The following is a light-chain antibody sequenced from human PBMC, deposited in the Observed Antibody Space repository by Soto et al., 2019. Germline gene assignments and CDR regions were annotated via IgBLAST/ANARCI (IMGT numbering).Light chain of an antibody. V-gene: IGKV1-13*02. J-gene: IGKJ3*01. CDR3: QQFSSSLLFT. CDR1: QGINSA. Sequence: IQLTQSPSSLSASVGDRVTITCRASQGINSALAWYQQRLGKAPKLLIYDASTLQGGVPSRFSGSESGTDFTLTITSLQPEDAATYYCQQFSSSLLFTFGPGTKVDIK. CDR2: DAS.